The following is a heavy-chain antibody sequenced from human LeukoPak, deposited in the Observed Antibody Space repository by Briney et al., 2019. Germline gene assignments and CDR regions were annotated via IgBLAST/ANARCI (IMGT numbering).Heavy chain of an antibody. CDR3: ARGEVHPYYYYYGMDV. D-gene: IGHD1-1*01. CDR2: ISAYNGNT. CDR1: GYTFTSYG. J-gene: IGHJ6*02. Sequence: ASVKVSCKASGYTFTSYGISWVRQAPGQGLEWMGWISAYNGNTNYAQKLQGRVTMTTDTSTSTAYMELRSLRSDDTAVYYCARGEVHPYYYYYGMDVWGQGTTVTVSS. V-gene: IGHV1-18*01.